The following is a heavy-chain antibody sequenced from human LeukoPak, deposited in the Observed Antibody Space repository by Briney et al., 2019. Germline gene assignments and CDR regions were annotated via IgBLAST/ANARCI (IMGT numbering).Heavy chain of an antibody. V-gene: IGHV4-39*01. Sequence: PSETLSLTCTVSGGSISSYYWSWIRQPPGKGLEWIGSIYYSGSTYYNPSLKSRVTISVDTSKNQFSLKLSSVTAADTAVYYCARVCKIVVVMDYWGQGTLVTVSS. J-gene: IGHJ4*02. CDR2: IYYSGST. CDR3: ARVCKIVVVMDY. D-gene: IGHD3-22*01. CDR1: GGSISSYY.